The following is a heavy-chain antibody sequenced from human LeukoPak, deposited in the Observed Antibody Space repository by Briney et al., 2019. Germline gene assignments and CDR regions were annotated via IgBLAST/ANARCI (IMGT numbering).Heavy chain of an antibody. CDR1: GFTFSSYW. D-gene: IGHD3-16*02. CDR2: IKQDGSEK. Sequence: GGSLRLSCAASGFTFSSYWMSWVRQAPGKGLEWVANIKQDGSEKYYVDSVKGRFTISRDNAKNSLYLQMNSLRAEDTAVYYCARAVGTHDVLRLGELSSYDAFDIWGQGTMVTVSS. V-gene: IGHV3-7*04. CDR3: ARAVGTHDVLRLGELSSYDAFDI. J-gene: IGHJ3*02.